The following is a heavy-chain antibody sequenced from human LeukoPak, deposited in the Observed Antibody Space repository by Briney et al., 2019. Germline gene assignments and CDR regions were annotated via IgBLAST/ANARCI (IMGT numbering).Heavy chain of an antibody. D-gene: IGHD3-16*01. CDR2: ICYSGST. V-gene: IGHV4-39*01. CDR1: GGSISSSSYY. Sequence: SETLSLTCTVSGGSISSSSYYWGWIRQPPGKGREWIGSICYSGSTYYNPSRNRRVTISVDTSNNLFLLKLSSVTVADPAVYYCARYVAVFDMWGQGTMLTVS. J-gene: IGHJ3*02. CDR3: ARYVAVFDM.